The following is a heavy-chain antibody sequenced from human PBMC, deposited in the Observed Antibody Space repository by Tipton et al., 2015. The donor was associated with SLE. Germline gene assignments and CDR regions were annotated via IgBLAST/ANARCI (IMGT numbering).Heavy chain of an antibody. CDR3: ARFEFGYGDY. CDR2: IYYSGST. J-gene: IGHJ4*02. CDR1: GGSFSSGGYY. Sequence: TLSLTCAVYGGSFSSGGYYWSWIRQHPGKGLEWIGYIYYSGSTYYNPSLKSRVTISVDTSKNQFSLKLSSVTAADTAVYYCARFEFGYGDYWGQGTLVTVSS. D-gene: IGHD5-12*01. V-gene: IGHV4-31*11.